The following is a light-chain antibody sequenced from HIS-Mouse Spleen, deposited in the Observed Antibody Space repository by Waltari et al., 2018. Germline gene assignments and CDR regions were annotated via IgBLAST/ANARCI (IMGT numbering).Light chain of an antibody. J-gene: IGLJ1*01. Sequence: QSALTQPRPVSGSPGQSVTIPCTGTSSDVGGSNYVPWYQQHPGKAPKLMIYDVSKRPSGVPDRFSGSKSGNTASLTISGLQAEDEADYYCCSYAGSYTYVFGTGTKVTVL. CDR3: CSYAGSYTYV. CDR1: SSDVGGSNY. V-gene: IGLV2-11*01. CDR2: DVS.